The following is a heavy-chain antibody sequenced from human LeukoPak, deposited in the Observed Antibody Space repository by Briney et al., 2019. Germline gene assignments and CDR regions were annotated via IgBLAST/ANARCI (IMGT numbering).Heavy chain of an antibody. D-gene: IGHD1-26*01. J-gene: IGHJ4*02. CDR3: AAGPWELDF. V-gene: IGHV4-4*09. CDR1: GVSINTYY. CDR2: IYNGGNT. Sequence: SETLSLTCTVSGVSINTYYASWIRQALGKGLEFIGFIYNGGNTNYNPSLKSRATISVDTSNNQFSLRLTSVTAADTAMYYCAAGPWELDFWGQGTLVTVSS.